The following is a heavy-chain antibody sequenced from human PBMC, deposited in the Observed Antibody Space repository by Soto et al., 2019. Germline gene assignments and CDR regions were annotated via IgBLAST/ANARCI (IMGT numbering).Heavy chain of an antibody. CDR1: GYTFTSYG. CDR2: ISAYNGNT. J-gene: IGHJ4*02. CDR3: ARDSEVGIQLWLLPHY. Sequence: AASVKVSFKASGYTFTSYGISWGRQAPGQGLEWMGWISAYNGNTNYAQKLQGRVTMTTDTSTSTAYMELRSLRSDDTAVYYCARDSEVGIQLWLLPHYWGQGTLVTVSS. V-gene: IGHV1-18*01. D-gene: IGHD5-18*01.